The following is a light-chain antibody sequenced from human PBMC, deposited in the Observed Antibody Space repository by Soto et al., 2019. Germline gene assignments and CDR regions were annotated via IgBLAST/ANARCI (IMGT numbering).Light chain of an antibody. J-gene: IGKJ4*01. V-gene: IGKV1-5*03. CDR2: KAS. Sequence: DIQMTQSTSTLSALIGERVTITCRASQSIGTWLAWYQQKPGKAPKLLISKASSLEIGVPSRFSGSGSGTEFTLTISSLQPDDVATYSCHHYVSYPLTFGGGTKVEIK. CDR1: QSIGTW. CDR3: HHYVSYPLT.